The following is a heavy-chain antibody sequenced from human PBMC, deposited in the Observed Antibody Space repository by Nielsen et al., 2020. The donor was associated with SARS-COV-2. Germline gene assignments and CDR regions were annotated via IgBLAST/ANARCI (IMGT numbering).Heavy chain of an antibody. V-gene: IGHV1-24*01. D-gene: IGHD2-2*01. CDR2: FDPEDGET. Sequence: ASVKVSCKVSGYTLTELSMYWVRQAPGNGFEWMGGFDPEDGETIYAQKFQGRVTMTEDTSTDTAYMELSSLRSEDTAVYYCATGAPHCSSTNQAARPPRCYYYGMDVWGQGTTVTVSS. CDR3: ATGAPHCSSTNQAARPPRCYYYGMDV. J-gene: IGHJ6*02. CDR1: GYTLTELS.